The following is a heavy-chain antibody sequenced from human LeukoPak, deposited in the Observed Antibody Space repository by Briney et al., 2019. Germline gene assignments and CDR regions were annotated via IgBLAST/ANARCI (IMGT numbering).Heavy chain of an antibody. CDR3: ARGIAPYYGMDV. J-gene: IGHJ6*02. V-gene: IGHV3-53*01. CDR2: IYSGGST. D-gene: IGHD6-13*01. CDR1: GFTFTSYW. Sequence: GGSLRLSCAASGFTFTSYWMHWVRQAPGKGLEWVSVIYSGGSTYYADSVKGRFTISRDNSKNTLYLQMNSLRAEDTAVYYCARGIAPYYGMDVWGQGTTVTVSS.